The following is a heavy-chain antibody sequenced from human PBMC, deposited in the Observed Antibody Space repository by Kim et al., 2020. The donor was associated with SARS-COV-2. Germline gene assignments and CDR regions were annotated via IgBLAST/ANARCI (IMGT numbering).Heavy chain of an antibody. CDR1: GGSISSYY. CDR3: ARGYHYYDSSGLGY. D-gene: IGHD3-22*01. V-gene: IGHV4-59*01. J-gene: IGHJ4*02. CDR2: IYYSGST. Sequence: SETLSLTCTVSGGSISSYYWSWIRQPPGKGLEWIGYIYYSGSTNYNPSLKSRVTISVDTSKNQFSLKLSSVTAADTAVYYCARGYHYYDSSGLGYWGQGTLVTVSS.